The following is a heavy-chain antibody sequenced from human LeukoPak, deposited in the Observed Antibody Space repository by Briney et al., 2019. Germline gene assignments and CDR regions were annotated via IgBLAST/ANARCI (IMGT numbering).Heavy chain of an antibody. CDR2: IRYDGSNK. J-gene: IGHJ4*02. Sequence: GGSLRLSCAASGFTFSSYGMHWVRQAPGKGLEWVAFIRYDGSNKYYADSVKGRFTISRDNSKNTLCLQMNSLRAEDTAVYYCAKLVARAEFAQTDYWGQGTLVTVSS. CDR3: AKLVARAEFAQTDY. CDR1: GFTFSSYG. D-gene: IGHD2-15*01. V-gene: IGHV3-30*02.